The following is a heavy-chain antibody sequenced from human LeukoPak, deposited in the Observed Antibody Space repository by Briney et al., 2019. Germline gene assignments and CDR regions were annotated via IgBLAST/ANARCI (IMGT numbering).Heavy chain of an antibody. J-gene: IGHJ3*02. CDR3: ASSLLYGSGSFYAFDI. Sequence: SETLSLTCAVYGGSFSGYSWSWIRQPPGKGLEWIGEINHSGSTNYNPSLKSRVTISVDTSKNQFSLKLSSVTAADTAVYYCASSLLYGSGSFYAFDIWGQGTMVTVSS. CDR2: INHSGST. D-gene: IGHD3-10*01. V-gene: IGHV4-34*01. CDR1: GGSFSGYS.